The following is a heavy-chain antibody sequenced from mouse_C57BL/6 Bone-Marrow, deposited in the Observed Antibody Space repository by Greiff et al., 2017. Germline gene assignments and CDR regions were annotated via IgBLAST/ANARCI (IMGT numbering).Heavy chain of an antibody. Sequence: VMLVESGPGLVAPSQSLSITCTVSGFSLTSYGVDWVRQPPGKGLEWLGVIWGGGSTNYNAALMSRLSISKENSKSQVFLKMNSLQTDDTAMYYCAKRSVLYFYAMDYWGQGTSVTVSS. CDR2: IWGGGST. V-gene: IGHV2-9*01. CDR3: AKRSVLYFYAMDY. J-gene: IGHJ4*01. CDR1: GFSLTSYG.